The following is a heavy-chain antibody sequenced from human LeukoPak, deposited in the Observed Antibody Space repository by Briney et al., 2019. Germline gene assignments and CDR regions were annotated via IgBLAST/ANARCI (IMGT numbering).Heavy chain of an antibody. Sequence: GGSLRLSCAGSGFTFSDFWMTWVRQTPGKGLEWVANIKEDGTEKNLVDSVKGRFTISRDNTRNLLFLEMNNLRGDDTAIYYCVRESRPGGAMGLYHNLDYWGQGTLVAVSS. CDR1: GFTFSDFW. V-gene: IGHV3-7*01. CDR3: VRESRPGGAMGLYHNLDY. D-gene: IGHD1-1*01. J-gene: IGHJ4*02. CDR2: IKEDGTEK.